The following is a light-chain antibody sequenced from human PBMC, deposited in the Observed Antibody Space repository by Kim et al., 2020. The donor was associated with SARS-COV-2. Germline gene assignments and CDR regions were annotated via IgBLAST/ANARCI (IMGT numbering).Light chain of an antibody. Sequence: QSALTQPPSASGSPGQSVTISCTGTSSDVGGYNYVSWYQQHPGKAPKLMIYEVSKRPSGVADRFSGSKSGNTASLTVSGLQVEDEADYYCSSYAGSNTPSVFGGGTQLNVL. V-gene: IGLV2-8*01. CDR3: SSYAGSNTPSV. CDR2: EVS. CDR1: SSDVGGYNY. J-gene: IGLJ3*02.